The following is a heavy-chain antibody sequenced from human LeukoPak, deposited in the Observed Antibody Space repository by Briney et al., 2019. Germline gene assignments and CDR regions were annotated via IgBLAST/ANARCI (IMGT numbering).Heavy chain of an antibody. CDR2: IYYSGST. CDR3: AREVRGKLDAFDI. Sequence: SETLSLTCTVSGGSISSGSYYWNWIRQPPGKGLEWMGSIYYSGSTYYNPSLKSRVTISVDTSKNQFSLKLSSVTAADTAVYYCAREVRGKLDAFDIWGQGTMVTVSS. J-gene: IGHJ3*02. V-gene: IGHV4-39*02. D-gene: IGHD3-10*01. CDR1: GGSISSGSYY.